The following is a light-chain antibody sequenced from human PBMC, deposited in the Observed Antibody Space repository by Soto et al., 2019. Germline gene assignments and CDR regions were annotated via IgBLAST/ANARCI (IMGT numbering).Light chain of an antibody. CDR1: QGISSY. Sequence: AIRMTQSPSSFSASTGDRVTITCRASQGISSYLAWYQQRPGKAPKVLIYVASTLQSGVPSRFSGSASGTDFNLTITSLQPEDFALYYCQQSYKNPHTFGGGTRVELK. J-gene: IGKJ4*01. CDR2: VAS. V-gene: IGKV1-8*01. CDR3: QQSYKNPHT.